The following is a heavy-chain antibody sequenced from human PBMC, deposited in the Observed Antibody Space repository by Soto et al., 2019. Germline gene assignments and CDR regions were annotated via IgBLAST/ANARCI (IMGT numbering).Heavy chain of an antibody. Sequence: SETLSLTCTASGGTINSTSFYWGWIRQPPGKGLEWIGSIYYSGSTYYNPSLKSRVTISVDTSKNQFSLKLSSVTAADTAVYYCARLTLTSIAVWGQGTLVTVSS. CDR3: ARLTLTSIAV. V-gene: IGHV4-39*01. J-gene: IGHJ4*02. CDR2: IYYSGST. D-gene: IGHD2-21*01. CDR1: GGTINSTSFY.